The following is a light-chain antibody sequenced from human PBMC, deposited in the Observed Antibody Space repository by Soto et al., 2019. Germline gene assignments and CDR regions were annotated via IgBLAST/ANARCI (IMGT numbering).Light chain of an antibody. CDR1: SSDVDAYNY. CDR3: CSYAGRYTWV. J-gene: IGLJ3*02. CDR2: AVS. V-gene: IGLV2-11*01. Sequence: QSALTQPRSVSGSPGQSVTISCTGTSSDVDAYNYVSWYQQHPGKAPKFMIYAVSRRPSGVPDRFSGSKSGNTASLTISGLQAEDEADYYCCSYAGRYTWVFGGGTKLTVL.